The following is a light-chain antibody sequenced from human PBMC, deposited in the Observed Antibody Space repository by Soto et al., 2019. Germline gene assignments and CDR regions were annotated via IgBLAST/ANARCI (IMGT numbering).Light chain of an antibody. J-gene: IGKJ3*01. CDR3: QQFGSSPGFT. Sequence: EIVLTQSPGTLSLSPGERATLSCRASQSINNRYLAWYQQKPGQAPRLLIYAASSRATGIPDRFSGSQSVTDFTLTISRLEREDYAVYYCQQFGSSPGFTFGPGTKVDIK. V-gene: IGKV3-20*01. CDR2: AAS. CDR1: QSINNRY.